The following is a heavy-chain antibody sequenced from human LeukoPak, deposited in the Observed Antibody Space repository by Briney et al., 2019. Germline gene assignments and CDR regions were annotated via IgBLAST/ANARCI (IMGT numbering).Heavy chain of an antibody. V-gene: IGHV3-33*01. Sequence: GGSLRLSCAASGFTFSSYGMHWVRQAPGKGLVRVAVIWYDGSNKYYADSVKGRFTISRDNSKNTLYLQMNSLRAEDTAVYYCARGFYYDSSGYYVYYFDYWGQGTLVTVSS. CDR3: ARGFYYDSSGYYVYYFDY. J-gene: IGHJ4*02. CDR1: GFTFSSYG. CDR2: IWYDGSNK. D-gene: IGHD3-22*01.